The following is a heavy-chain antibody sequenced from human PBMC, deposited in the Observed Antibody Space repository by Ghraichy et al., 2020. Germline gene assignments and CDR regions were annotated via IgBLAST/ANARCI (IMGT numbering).Heavy chain of an antibody. CDR2: INASGATS. D-gene: IGHD5-24*01. J-gene: IGHJ4*02. CDR3: AKDAVVGDGRIHFDH. CDR1: GFTFRNYG. V-gene: IGHV3-23*01. Sequence: GGSLRLSCEASGFTFRNYGMSWVRQAPGKGLEWVSEINASGATSHYADSVKGRFSNSRDNSKNTLYLQMNSLRAEDTAVYYCAKDAVVGDGRIHFDHWGQGTLVTVSS.